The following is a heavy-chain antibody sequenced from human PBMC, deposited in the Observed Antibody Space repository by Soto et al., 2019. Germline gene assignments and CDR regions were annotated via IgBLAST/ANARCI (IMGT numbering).Heavy chain of an antibody. D-gene: IGHD5-18*01. CDR3: ARGRARYTYGMDV. CDR1: GGSFSGYY. Sequence: PSETLSLTCAVYGGSFSGYYWSWIRQPPGKGLEWIGEINHSGSTNYNPSLKSRVTISVDTSKNQFSLKLSSVTAADTAVYYCARGRARYTYGMDVWGQGTTVTVSS. V-gene: IGHV4-34*01. CDR2: INHSGST. J-gene: IGHJ6*02.